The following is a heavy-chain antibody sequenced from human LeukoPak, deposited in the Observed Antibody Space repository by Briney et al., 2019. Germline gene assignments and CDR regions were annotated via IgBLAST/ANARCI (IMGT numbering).Heavy chain of an antibody. J-gene: IGHJ4*02. CDR1: GFTFSSYA. V-gene: IGHV3-23*01. CDR2: ISGSGGST. Sequence: QPGGSLRLSCAASGFTFSSYAMSWVRQAPGKGLEWVSAISGSGGSTYYADSVKGRFTISRDNSKNTLYLQMNSLRAEDTAVYYCAREASIRPIVGATRRAYYFDYWGQGTLVTVSS. CDR3: AREASIRPIVGATRRAYYFDY. D-gene: IGHD1-26*01.